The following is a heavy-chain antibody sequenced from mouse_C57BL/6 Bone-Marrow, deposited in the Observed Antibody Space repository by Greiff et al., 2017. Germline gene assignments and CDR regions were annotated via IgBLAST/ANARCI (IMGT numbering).Heavy chain of an antibody. CDR3: SRQVTTVLDTKYFDV. J-gene: IGHJ1*03. Sequence: EVQRVESGGGLVKPGGSLKLSCAASGFTFSSYTMSWVRQTPEKRLQWVAAISGGGGNTYYPDSVKGRFTISRDNDKNILYLQMMSMRSEDTALYDCSRQVTTVLDTKYFDVWGTGTTVTVSS. CDR2: ISGGGGNT. V-gene: IGHV5-9*01. D-gene: IGHD1-1*01. CDR1: GFTFSSYT.